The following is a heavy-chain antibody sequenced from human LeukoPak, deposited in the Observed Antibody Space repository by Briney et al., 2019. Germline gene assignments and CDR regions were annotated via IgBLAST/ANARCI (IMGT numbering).Heavy chain of an antibody. D-gene: IGHD3-10*01. Sequence: EASVKVSCKVSGYTLTELSMHWVRQAPGKGLEWMGGFDPEDGETIYAQKFQGRVTMTRDASISTAYMELSRLRSDDTAVYYCARRRVGGLLWFGEPMEHDAFDIWGQGTMVTVSS. CDR3: ARRRVGGLLWFGEPMEHDAFDI. V-gene: IGHV1-24*01. CDR2: FDPEDGET. J-gene: IGHJ3*02. CDR1: GYTLTELS.